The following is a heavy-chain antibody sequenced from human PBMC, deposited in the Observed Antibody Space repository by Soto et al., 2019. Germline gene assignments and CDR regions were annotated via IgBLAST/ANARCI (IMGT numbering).Heavy chain of an antibody. CDR2: INSDGSST. CDR3: ARVQYSSSWYQPNYYYGMDV. D-gene: IGHD6-13*01. V-gene: IGHV3-74*01. Sequence: GGSLRLSCAASGFTFSSYGMHWVRQAPGKGLVWVSRINSDGSSTSYADSVKGRFTISRDNAKNTLYLQMNSLRAEDTAVYYCARVQYSSSWYQPNYYYGMDVWGQGTTVTVSS. J-gene: IGHJ6*02. CDR1: GFTFSSYG.